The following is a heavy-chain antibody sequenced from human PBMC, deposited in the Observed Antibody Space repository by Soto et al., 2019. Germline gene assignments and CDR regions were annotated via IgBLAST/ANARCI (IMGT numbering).Heavy chain of an antibody. V-gene: IGHV3-23*01. CDR3: AKDRHLYLVAGDGYFDY. CDR2: ISGSGGST. J-gene: IGHJ4*02. Sequence: EVQLLESGGGLVQPGGSLRLSCAASGFTFSSYAMSWVRQAPGKGLEWVSAISGSGGSTYYADSVKGRFTISRDNSKNTLYLQMNSLRAEDTAVYYCAKDRHLYLVAGDGYFDYWGQGTLFTVSS. CDR1: GFTFSSYA. D-gene: IGHD6-19*01.